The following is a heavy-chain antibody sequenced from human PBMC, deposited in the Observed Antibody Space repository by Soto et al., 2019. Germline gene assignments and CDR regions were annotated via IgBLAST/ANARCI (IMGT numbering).Heavy chain of an antibody. CDR3: ARGYSYGWIFDY. V-gene: IGHV1-46*01. CDR2: INPSGGST. D-gene: IGHD5-18*01. Sequence: QVQLVQSGAEVKKPGASVKVSCKASGYTFTSYYMHWVRQTPGQGLEWMGIINPSGGSTSYAQKFQGRVNMTRDTSRSTVYMELSSLRSEDTAVYYCARGYSYGWIFDYWGQGTLVTVSS. J-gene: IGHJ4*02. CDR1: GYTFTSYY.